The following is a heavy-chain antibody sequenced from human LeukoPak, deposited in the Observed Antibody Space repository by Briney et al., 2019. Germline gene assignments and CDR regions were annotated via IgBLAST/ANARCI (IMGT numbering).Heavy chain of an antibody. CDR1: GYTFTSYG. CDR3: ARVSPIAAAVAYYLDY. V-gene: IGHV1-18*01. Sequence: ASVKVSCKASGYTFTSYGISWVRQAPGQGLEWMGWISAYNGNTNYAQKLQGRVTMTTDTSTSTAYMELRSLRSDDTAVYYCARVSPIAAAVAYYLDYWGQGTLVTVSS. D-gene: IGHD6-13*01. CDR2: ISAYNGNT. J-gene: IGHJ4*02.